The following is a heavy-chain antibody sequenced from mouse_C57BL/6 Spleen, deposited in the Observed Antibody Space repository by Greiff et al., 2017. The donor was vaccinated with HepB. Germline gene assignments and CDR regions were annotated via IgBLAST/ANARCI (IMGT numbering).Heavy chain of an antibody. Sequence: QVQLQQSGAELARPGASVKMSCKASGYTFTSYTMHWVKQRPGQGLEWIGYINPSSGYTKYNQKFKDKATLTADKSSSTAYMQLSSLTSEDSAVYYCARGENYYGSSYWFADWGQGTLVTVSA. J-gene: IGHJ3*01. CDR2: INPSSGYT. CDR1: GYTFTSYT. D-gene: IGHD1-1*01. V-gene: IGHV1-4*01. CDR3: ARGENYYGSSYWFAD.